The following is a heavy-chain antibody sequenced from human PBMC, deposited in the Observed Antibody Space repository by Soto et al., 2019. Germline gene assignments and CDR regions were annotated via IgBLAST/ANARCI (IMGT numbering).Heavy chain of an antibody. Sequence: EVQLLESGGGLVQPGGSLRLSCAASGFTFSSYAMSWVRRAPGKGLGWVSAISGRGGSTYYADSVKGRFTISRDNSKNTLYLQMNSLRAEDTAVYYCAKVAVRDTYDIPDYWGQGTLVTVSS. CDR1: GFTFSSYA. CDR2: ISGRGGST. J-gene: IGHJ4*02. D-gene: IGHD3-9*01. CDR3: AKVAVRDTYDIPDY. V-gene: IGHV3-23*01.